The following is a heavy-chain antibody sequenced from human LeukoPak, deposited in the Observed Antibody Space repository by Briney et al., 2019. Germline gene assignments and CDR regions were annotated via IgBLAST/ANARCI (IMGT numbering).Heavy chain of an antibody. Sequence: SETLSLTCAVYGGSFSGYYWSWIRQPPGKGLEWIGEINHSGSTNYNPSLKSRVTISVDTSKNQFSLKLSSVTAADTAVYYCARGLPPITIFGVVPLEDYYYGMDVWGQGTTVTVSS. CDR2: INHSGST. CDR1: GGSFSGYY. CDR3: ARGLPPITIFGVVPLEDYYYGMDV. D-gene: IGHD3-3*01. J-gene: IGHJ6*02. V-gene: IGHV4-34*01.